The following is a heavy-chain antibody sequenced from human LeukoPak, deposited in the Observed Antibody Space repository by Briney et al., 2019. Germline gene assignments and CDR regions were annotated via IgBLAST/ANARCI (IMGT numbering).Heavy chain of an antibody. Sequence: SETLSLTCTVSGGSISSSSYYWGWIRQPPGTGLEWLGSIYYSGSTYYNPSLKSRDTISVDTSKNQFSLKLSSVTAADTAVYYCAKYNWNYLYYYYMDVWGKGTTVTVSS. V-gene: IGHV4-39*07. J-gene: IGHJ6*03. D-gene: IGHD1-7*01. CDR3: AKYNWNYLYYYYMDV. CDR1: GGSISSSSYY. CDR2: IYYSGST.